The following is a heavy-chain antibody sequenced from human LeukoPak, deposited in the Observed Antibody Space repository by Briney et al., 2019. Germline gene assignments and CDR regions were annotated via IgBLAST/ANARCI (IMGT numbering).Heavy chain of an antibody. Sequence: SETLSLTCAVSGGSISSSNWWSWVRQPPGKGLEWIGGVHHSGGTNYNPSLKSRVTISADRSNNRFSLSLNSVTAADTAVFYCARGEEYGSGTVHFDYWGQGILVTVSS. CDR1: GGSISSSNW. D-gene: IGHD3-10*01. CDR3: ARGEEYGSGTVHFDY. V-gene: IGHV4-4*02. J-gene: IGHJ4*02. CDR2: VHHSGGT.